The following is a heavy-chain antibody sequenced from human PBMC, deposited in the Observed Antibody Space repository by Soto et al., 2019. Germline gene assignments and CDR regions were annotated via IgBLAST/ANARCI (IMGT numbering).Heavy chain of an antibody. CDR1: GFTVSSNY. D-gene: IGHD3-22*01. CDR2: IYSGGST. J-gene: IGHJ4*02. Sequence: LRLSCAASGFTVSSNYMSWVRQAPGKGLEWVSVIYSGGSTYYADSVKGRFTISRDNSKNTLYLQMNSLRAEDTAVYYCAKSPGMYYYDSSGYYHYDYWGQGTLVTVS. CDR3: AKSPGMYYYDSSGYYHYDY. V-gene: IGHV3-66*01.